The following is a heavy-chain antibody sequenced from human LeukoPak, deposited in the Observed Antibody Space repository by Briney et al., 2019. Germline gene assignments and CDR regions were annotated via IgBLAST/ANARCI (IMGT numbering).Heavy chain of an antibody. CDR2: IYSGGST. Sequence: GGSLRLSCAASGFTVSSNYMSWVRQAPGKGLEWVSVIYSGGSTYYADSVKGRFTISRDNSKNTLYLQMNSLRAEDTAVYYCARESRYDFWSGYIDYWYFDLWGRGTLVTVSS. J-gene: IGHJ2*01. D-gene: IGHD3-3*01. CDR3: ARESRYDFWSGYIDYWYFDL. V-gene: IGHV3-53*01. CDR1: GFTVSSNY.